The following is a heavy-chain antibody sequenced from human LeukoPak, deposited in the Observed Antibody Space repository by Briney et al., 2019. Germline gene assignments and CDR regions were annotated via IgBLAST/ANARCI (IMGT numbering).Heavy chain of an antibody. CDR1: GFTFGGYW. CDR2: MDQDGSEI. D-gene: IGHD4-23*01. CDR3: ARGRGYSTFDS. V-gene: IGHV3-7*01. Sequence: GGSLRLSCAGSGFTFGGYWMSWVRQAPGKGPEWVANMDQDGSEINYLDSVKGRFTISRDNAKNALYLWMNSLRADDTAVYYCARGRGYSTFDSWGQGVLVTVSS. J-gene: IGHJ4*02.